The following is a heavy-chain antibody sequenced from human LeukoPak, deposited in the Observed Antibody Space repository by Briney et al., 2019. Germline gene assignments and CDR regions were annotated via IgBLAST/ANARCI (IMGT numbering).Heavy chain of an antibody. CDR3: ATVQIKYQLLLGYNWFDP. V-gene: IGHV4-39*07. CDR2: IYYSGST. Sequence: SETLSLTCTVSGGSISTTSYYWGWIRQPPGKGLEWIGSIYYSGSTTYIPSLKSRATISQDTSKNQFSLKLTSVTAADTAVYYCATVQIKYQLLLGYNWFDPWGQGTLVTVSS. D-gene: IGHD2-2*01. J-gene: IGHJ5*02. CDR1: GGSISTTSYY.